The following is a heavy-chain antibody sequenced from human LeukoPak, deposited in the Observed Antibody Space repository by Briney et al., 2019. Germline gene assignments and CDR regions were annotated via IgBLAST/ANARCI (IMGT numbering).Heavy chain of an antibody. CDR2: INYSGST. J-gene: IGHJ4*02. V-gene: IGHV4-30-4*01. Sequence: PSQTLSLTCTVSGGSISSGDYYWSWIRQPPGKGLEWIGYINYSGSTYYNPSLKSRVTISVDTSKNQFSLKLSSVTAADTAVYYCARDLLNEGNHLDYWGQGTLVTVSS. CDR1: GGSISSGDYY. CDR3: ARDLLNEGNHLDY. D-gene: IGHD4-23*01.